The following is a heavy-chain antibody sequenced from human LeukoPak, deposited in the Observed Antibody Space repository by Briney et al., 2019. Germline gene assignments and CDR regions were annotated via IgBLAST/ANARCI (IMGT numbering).Heavy chain of an antibody. CDR2: ISAYNGST. D-gene: IGHD6-13*01. CDR3: ARDREYSYSSRNTYGMDV. J-gene: IGHJ6*02. Sequence: ASAKVSCKASGYTFTSYGISWVRQAPGQGLEWMGWISAYNGSTNYAQKFQGRVTITADESTSTAYMELSSLRSEDTAVYYCARDREYSYSSRNTYGMDVWGQGTTVTVSS. CDR1: GYTFTSYG. V-gene: IGHV1-18*01.